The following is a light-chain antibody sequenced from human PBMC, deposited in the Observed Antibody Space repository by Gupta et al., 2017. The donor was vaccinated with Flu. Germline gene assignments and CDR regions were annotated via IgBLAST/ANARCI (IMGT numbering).Light chain of an antibody. Sequence: DIQMTQSPSSLSASVGDRVTITCRASQGISNYLAWYQQQPGTVPKLLIYTASVLQSGVPSRFSGSGSGTDFTLTISSLQPEDVATYYCQKYDSAPPGLTFGGGTKVEIK. CDR3: QKYDSAPPGLT. J-gene: IGKJ4*01. CDR1: QGISNY. V-gene: IGKV1-27*01. CDR2: TAS.